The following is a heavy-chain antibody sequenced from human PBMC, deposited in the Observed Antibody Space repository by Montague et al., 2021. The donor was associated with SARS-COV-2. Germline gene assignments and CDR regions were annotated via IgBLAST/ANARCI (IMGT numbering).Heavy chain of an antibody. J-gene: IGHJ4*02. CDR3: ARELGYCSSTNCFHFDY. Sequence: SETLSLTCIVSGGSINSSSYYWGWIRQPPGKGLEWIGSIYSGSTYYEPSLKSRVTISVDTSKNQFSLKLSSVTAADTAVFYCARELGYCSSTNCFHFDYWGQGTLVTVSS. D-gene: IGHD2-2*01. V-gene: IGHV4-39*07. CDR2: IYSGST. CDR1: GGSINSSSYY.